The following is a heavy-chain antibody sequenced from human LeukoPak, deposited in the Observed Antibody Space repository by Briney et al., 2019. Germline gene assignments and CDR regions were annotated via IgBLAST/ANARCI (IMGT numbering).Heavy chain of an antibody. CDR1: GFPFSNYA. Sequence: GGSLRLSCAASGFPFSNYAMTWVRQAPGKGLERVSGISDSGDRTYYADSVKGRFTISRDNSKNMLYLQINSLRVEDTALYYCAKGLGTSGDHDYWGQGTLVTVSS. CDR2: ISDSGDRT. D-gene: IGHD2-8*01. J-gene: IGHJ4*02. V-gene: IGHV3-23*01. CDR3: AKGLGTSGDHDY.